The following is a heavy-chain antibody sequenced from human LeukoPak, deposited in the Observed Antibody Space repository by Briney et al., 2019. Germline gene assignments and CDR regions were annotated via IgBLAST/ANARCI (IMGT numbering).Heavy chain of an antibody. CDR2: ISDSGVST. Sequence: PGGSLRLSCAASGYNFSSYAMSWVRLAPAKGLEWVSAISDSGVSTYYADSVKGRFTISRDNSKNTLYLQMNSLRAEDTAVYYCATLRLSDHFDYWGQGTLVTVSS. CDR1: GYNFSSYA. J-gene: IGHJ4*02. D-gene: IGHD2-15*01. V-gene: IGHV3-23*01. CDR3: ATLRLSDHFDY.